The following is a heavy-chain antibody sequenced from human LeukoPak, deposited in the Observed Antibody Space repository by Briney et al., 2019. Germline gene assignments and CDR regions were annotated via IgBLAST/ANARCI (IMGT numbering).Heavy chain of an antibody. J-gene: IGHJ5*02. CDR2: IYTSGST. CDR3: ARGRAVYGSGLHP. D-gene: IGHD3-10*01. CDR1: GGSISSYY. V-gene: IGHV4-4*07. Sequence: SETLSLTCTVSGGSISSYYWSWIRQPAGKGRDGIGRIYTSGSTNYNPSLKSRVTMSVDTSKNQFSLKLSSVTAADTAVYYCARGRAVYGSGLHPWGQGTLVTVSS.